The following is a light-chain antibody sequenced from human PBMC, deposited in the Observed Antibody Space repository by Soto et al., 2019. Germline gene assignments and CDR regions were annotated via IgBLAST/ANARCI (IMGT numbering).Light chain of an antibody. V-gene: IGKV3-20*01. CDR1: QSVGSNY. CDR3: QQYVSSPWT. CDR2: GAS. Sequence: EIVLTQSPGTLSLSPGETATLSCRASQSVGSNYLAWYQQKPGQAPRLLIYGASSRATGIPDRFSGSGSGTDFTLAISRLEPEDFAVYFCQQYVSSPWTFGQGTKVDIK. J-gene: IGKJ1*01.